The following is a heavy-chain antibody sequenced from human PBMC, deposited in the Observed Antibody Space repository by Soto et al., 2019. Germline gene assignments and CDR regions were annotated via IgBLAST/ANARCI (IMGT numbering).Heavy chain of an antibody. D-gene: IGHD4-4*01. J-gene: IGHJ4*02. Sequence: SETLSLTCAVYGGSFSGYYWSWIRQPPGKGLEWIGEINHSGSTNYNPSLKSRVTISVDTSKNQFSLKLSSVTAADTAVYYCARRSNYGGTNIDYWGQGTLVTVSS. V-gene: IGHV4-34*01. CDR3: ARRSNYGGTNIDY. CDR2: INHSGST. CDR1: GGSFSGYY.